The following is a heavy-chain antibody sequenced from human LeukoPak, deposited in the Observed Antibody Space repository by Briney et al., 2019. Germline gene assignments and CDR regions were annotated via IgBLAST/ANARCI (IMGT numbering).Heavy chain of an antibody. Sequence: GGSLRLSCAASGFTFSSYGMHWVRQAPGKGLEWVTFIRYDGSNKYYTDSVKARFTISRDNSKNTLYLQMNSLRAEDTAVYYCAKGYGDYGYWGQGTLVTVSS. V-gene: IGHV3-30*02. CDR3: AKGYGDYGY. CDR2: IRYDGSNK. CDR1: GFTFSSYG. J-gene: IGHJ4*02. D-gene: IGHD4-17*01.